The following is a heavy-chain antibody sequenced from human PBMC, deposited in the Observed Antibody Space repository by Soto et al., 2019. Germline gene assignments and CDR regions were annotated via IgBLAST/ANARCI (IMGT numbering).Heavy chain of an antibody. V-gene: IGHV3-23*01. CDR3: AKKVNSGPGSQYFDY. CDR2: FRTSGDGGTT. J-gene: IGHJ4*02. CDR1: RFTFSSYS. Sequence: GGSLRLSCSASRFTFSSYSMSWVRQAPGKGLEWVSGFRTSGDGGTTYYAASVKGRCTISRDNSKNMLFLQMNSLRAEDTAIYYCAKKVNSGPGSQYFDYWGQGTLVTVSS. D-gene: IGHD3-10*01.